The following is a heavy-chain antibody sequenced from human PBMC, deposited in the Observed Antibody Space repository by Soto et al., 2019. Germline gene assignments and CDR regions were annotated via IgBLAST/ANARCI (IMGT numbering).Heavy chain of an antibody. CDR3: DRGQAQMTPVTHFDY. D-gene: IGHD4-17*01. Sequence: QVQLVESGGGVVQPGRSLRLSCAASGFTFSSYAMHWFRQAPGKVLEGVAVISYDGSNKYYADSVKGRFTISRENSKNTLYLQMNSLRAEDTAVYYCDRGQAQMTPVTHFDYWGQGTLVTVSS. V-gene: IGHV3-30-3*01. J-gene: IGHJ4*02. CDR2: ISYDGSNK. CDR1: GFTFSSYA.